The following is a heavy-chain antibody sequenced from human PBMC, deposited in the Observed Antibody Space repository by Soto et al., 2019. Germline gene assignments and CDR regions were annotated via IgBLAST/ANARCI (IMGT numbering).Heavy chain of an antibody. D-gene: IGHD3-22*01. CDR2: IIPIFGTA. Sequence: ASVKVSCKASGGTFSSYAISWVRQAPGQGLEWMGGIIPIFGTANYAQKFQGRVTITADKSTSTAYMELSSLRSEDTAVYYCATARYYDSSGSNFDYWGQGTLVTVSS. CDR1: GGTFSSYA. V-gene: IGHV1-69*06. J-gene: IGHJ4*02. CDR3: ATARYYDSSGSNFDY.